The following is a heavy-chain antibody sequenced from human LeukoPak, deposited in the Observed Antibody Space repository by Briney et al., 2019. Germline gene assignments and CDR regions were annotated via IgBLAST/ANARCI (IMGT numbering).Heavy chain of an antibody. CDR1: GYTFTSYG. CDR2: ISAYNGNT. J-gene: IGHJ4*02. Sequence: GASVKVSCKASGYTFTSYGISWVRQAPGQGLEWMGWISAYNGNTNYAQKLQGRVTMTTDTSTSTAYMELRSLRSDDTAVYYCARVLYYDFWSGYPGNYCFDYWGQGTLVTVSS. CDR3: ARVLYYDFWSGYPGNYCFDY. D-gene: IGHD3-3*01. V-gene: IGHV1-18*01.